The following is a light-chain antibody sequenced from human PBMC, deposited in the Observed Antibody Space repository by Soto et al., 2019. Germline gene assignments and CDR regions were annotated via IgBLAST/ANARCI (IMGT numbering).Light chain of an antibody. CDR3: MQALRTPFT. CDR2: LGS. V-gene: IGKV2-28*01. Sequence: DVVMTQSPLSLPVTPGAPASISCRSSHSLLYSNGYNYLDWYLQKPGQSPQLLIYLGSYRASGVPDRFTGSGSGTDFTLTISSVEAEDVGVYYCMQALRTPFTFGPGTKVEIK. CDR1: HSLLYSNGYNY. J-gene: IGKJ3*01.